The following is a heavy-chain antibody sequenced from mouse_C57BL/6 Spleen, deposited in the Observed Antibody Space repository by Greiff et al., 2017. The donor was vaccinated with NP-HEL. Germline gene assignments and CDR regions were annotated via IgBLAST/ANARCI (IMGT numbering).Heavy chain of an antibody. V-gene: IGHV1-26*01. D-gene: IGHD2-2*01. CDR3: ATGIYYGSHWYFDV. CDR2: INPNNGGT. J-gene: IGHJ1*03. CDR1: GYTFTDYY. Sequence: EVQLQQSGPELVKPGASVKISCKASGYTFTDYYMNWVKQSHGKSLEWIGDINPNNGGTSYNQKFKGKATLTVDKSSSTAYMELRSLTSEDSAVYYCATGIYYGSHWYFDVWGTGTTVTVSS.